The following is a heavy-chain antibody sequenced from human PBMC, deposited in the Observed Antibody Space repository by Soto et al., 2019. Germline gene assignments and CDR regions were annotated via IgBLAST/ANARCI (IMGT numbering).Heavy chain of an antibody. D-gene: IGHD3-10*01. CDR2: INHSGTV. V-gene: IGHV4-34*01. Sequence: QVHLQQWGAGLLKPSETLSLTCAVNGGAFNGYYWTWIRQSPGKGLQWIGEINHSGTVDYNPSLKSRVTFSIDTSTRQFSQTLTSVTAADTAVYYCARAGAALVRGSIGGFDYWGQGTLVTVSS. CDR3: ARAGAALVRGSIGGFDY. J-gene: IGHJ4*02. CDR1: GGAFNGYY.